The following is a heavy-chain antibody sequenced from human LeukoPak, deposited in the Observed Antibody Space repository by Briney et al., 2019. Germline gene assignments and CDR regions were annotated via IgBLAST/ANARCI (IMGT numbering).Heavy chain of an antibody. Sequence: GASVKVSCKASGYTFTNYYIHWVRQAPGQGLEWMGVINPSGGTTSYAQNFQGRVTMTRDTSTSTVYMELRSLSSDDTAVYYCARGRQLHLGELFPFAEFFQPWGQGTLVTVFS. V-gene: IGHV1-46*01. D-gene: IGHD3-16*01. CDR2: INPSGGTT. CDR1: GYTFTNYY. CDR3: ARGRQLHLGELFPFAEFFQP. J-gene: IGHJ1*01.